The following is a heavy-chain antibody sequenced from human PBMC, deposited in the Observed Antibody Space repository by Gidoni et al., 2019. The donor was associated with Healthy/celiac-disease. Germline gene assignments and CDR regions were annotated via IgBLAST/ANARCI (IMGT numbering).Heavy chain of an antibody. CDR2: IYYSGST. J-gene: IGHJ5*02. V-gene: IGHV4-59*01. D-gene: IGHD6-13*01. Sequence: QVQLQESGPGLVKPSETLSLTCTVPVGSISSYYWSWTRQPPGKGLEWIGYIYYSGSTNYNPSLKRRVTISVDTSKNQFALKLSSVTAADTAVYYCASSSPGVSWFDPWGQGTLVTVSS. CDR3: ASSSPGVSWFDP. CDR1: VGSISSYY.